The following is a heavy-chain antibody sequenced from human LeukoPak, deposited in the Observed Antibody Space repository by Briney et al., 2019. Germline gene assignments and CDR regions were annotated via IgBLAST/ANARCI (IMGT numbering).Heavy chain of an antibody. Sequence: PSETLSLTCTVSGDSVNSGNFYWSWIRQPPGKGLEWIGYIHYSGSTNYNPSLKSRVTISVDTSKNQFSLKLGSVTAADTAVYYCARGGWSLDIWGQGTMVTVSS. CDR3: ARGGWSLDI. CDR1: GDSVNSGNFY. D-gene: IGHD2-15*01. V-gene: IGHV4-61*01. J-gene: IGHJ3*02. CDR2: IHYSGST.